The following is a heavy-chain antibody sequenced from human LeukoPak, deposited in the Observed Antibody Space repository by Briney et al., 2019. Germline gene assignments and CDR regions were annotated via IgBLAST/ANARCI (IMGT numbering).Heavy chain of an antibody. CDR2: IHASGSS. CDR1: GGSVSSYH. J-gene: IGHJ5*02. Sequence: NPSETLSLTCSVSGGSVSSYHWNWIRQFAGKGLEWVGRIHASGSSNYLPSLKRRVTMSLDTSKMQLSLRLNSVTAADTAVYYCVRENRDDGDSRGGFFDLWGQGTPVSVPS. V-gene: IGHV4-4*07. CDR3: VRENRDDGDSRGGFFDL. D-gene: IGHD1-1*01.